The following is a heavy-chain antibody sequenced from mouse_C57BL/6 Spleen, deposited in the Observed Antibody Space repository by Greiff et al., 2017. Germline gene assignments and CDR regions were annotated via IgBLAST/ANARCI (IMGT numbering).Heavy chain of an antibody. CDR1: GFTFSDYY. D-gene: IGHD3-1*01. V-gene: IGHV5-16*01. CDR2: INYDGSST. J-gene: IGHJ4*01. Sequence: EVKLVESEGGLVQPGSSMKLSCTASGFTFSDYYMAWVRQVPEKGLEWVANINYDGSSTYYLDSLKSRFIISRDNSKNILYLQMSSLKSEDTATYYCAREGTALAGYAMDYWGQETSVTVSS. CDR3: AREGTALAGYAMDY.